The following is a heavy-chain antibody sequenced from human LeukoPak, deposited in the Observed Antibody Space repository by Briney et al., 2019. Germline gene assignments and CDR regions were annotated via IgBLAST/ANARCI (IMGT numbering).Heavy chain of an antibody. CDR1: GYSISSGYY. CDR3: ASDDSSGYFYFDY. CDR2: IYHSGST. Sequence: SETLSLTCTVSGYSISSGYYWGWIRQPPGKGLEWIGSIYHSGSTYYNPSLKSRVTISVDTSKNQFSLKLSSVTAADTAVYYCASDDSSGYFYFDYWGQGTLVTVSS. V-gene: IGHV4-38-2*02. D-gene: IGHD3-22*01. J-gene: IGHJ4*02.